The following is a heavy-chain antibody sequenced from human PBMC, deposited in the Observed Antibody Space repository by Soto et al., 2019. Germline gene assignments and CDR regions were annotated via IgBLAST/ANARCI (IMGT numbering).Heavy chain of an antibody. J-gene: IGHJ6*02. V-gene: IGHV3-74*01. CDR1: GFSFRSYW. CDR2: VNSDGSGT. Sequence: EVQLVESGGGLVQPGGSLRLSCVASGFSFRSYWMHWARQAPGKGLVWVSRVNSDGSGTSYADSVEGRLTISRDNAKNTLYMQMNSQRAEDTAVYYCTRANGPAAIGHFHYGMDVWGQGTTVTVSS. CDR3: TRANGPAAIGHFHYGMDV. D-gene: IGHD2-2*02.